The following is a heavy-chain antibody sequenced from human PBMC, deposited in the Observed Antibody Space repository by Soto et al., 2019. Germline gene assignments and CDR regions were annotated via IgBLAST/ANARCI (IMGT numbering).Heavy chain of an antibody. J-gene: IGHJ2*01. CDR1: GITFSDYA. Sequence: EVQLLESGGGLVQPGGSLRLSCAASGITFSDYAMTWVRQAPGKGLEWVSVIGDSGGFTFYADSVKGRFTISRDNSGGTLYLQMNSLRAEDTAIYYCAKRPLNWGRWYFDLWGRGTLVTVSS. CDR3: AKRPLNWGRWYFDL. CDR2: IGDSGGFT. V-gene: IGHV3-23*01. D-gene: IGHD7-27*01.